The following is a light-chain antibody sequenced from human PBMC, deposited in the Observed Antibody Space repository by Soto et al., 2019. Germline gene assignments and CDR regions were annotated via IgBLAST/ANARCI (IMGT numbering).Light chain of an antibody. V-gene: IGLV1-51*01. J-gene: IGLJ2*01. CDR2: DNT. CDR3: ATWDSSLSAGV. Sequence: QSVLTQPPSVSGAPGQKVTISCSGSSTNIGNNYVSWYQHLPGTAPKLLMYDNTERPSGIPDRFSGSKSGTSATLGITGLQTGDEADYYCATWDSSLSAGVFGGGTKLTVL. CDR1: STNIGNNY.